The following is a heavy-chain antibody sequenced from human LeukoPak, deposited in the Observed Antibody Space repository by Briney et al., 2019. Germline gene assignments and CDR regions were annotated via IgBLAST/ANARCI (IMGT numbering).Heavy chain of an antibody. Sequence: ASVKVSCKASGYMFTDYYMHWVRQAPGQGLEWMGWMNPNSGVTNYPQKFQVRVTMTGDTSIRTAYMELSSLRSDDTAVYYCARDLRLAVSGTSGFDIWGQGTVVTVSS. J-gene: IGHJ3*02. V-gene: IGHV1-2*02. CDR2: MNPNSGVT. CDR3: ARDLRLAVSGTSGFDI. CDR1: GYMFTDYY. D-gene: IGHD6-19*01.